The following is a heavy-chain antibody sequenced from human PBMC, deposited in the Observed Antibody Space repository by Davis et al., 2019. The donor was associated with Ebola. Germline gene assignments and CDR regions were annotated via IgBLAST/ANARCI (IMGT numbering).Heavy chain of an antibody. J-gene: IGHJ3*02. CDR3: ARGLSLLWFGELLYRDDAFDI. CDR1: GGSMASGTSF. D-gene: IGHD3-10*01. Sequence: MPSETLSLTCSVSGGSMASGTSFWGWIRQPPGRGLEWIGGIGTDFYRGDTHYNPSLKSRVTISVDTSKNQFSLKLSSVTAADTAVYYCARGLSLLWFGELLYRDDAFDIWGQGTMVTVSS. V-gene: IGHV4-39*07. CDR2: IGTDFYRGDT.